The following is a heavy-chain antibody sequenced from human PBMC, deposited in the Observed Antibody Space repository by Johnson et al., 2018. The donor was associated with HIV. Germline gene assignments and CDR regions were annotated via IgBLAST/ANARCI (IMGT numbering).Heavy chain of an antibody. CDR2: IKQDGSEK. D-gene: IGHD6-19*01. CDR3: ARYTSGWYIGADAFDI. V-gene: IGHV3-7*01. J-gene: IGHJ3*02. CDR1: GFTFSSYD. Sequence: VQLVESGGGVVQPGRSLRLSCAASGFTFSSYDMHWVRQAPGKGLEWVANIKQDGSEKYYVDSVKGRFTISRDNAKNSLYVQMNSLRAEDTGGYYCARYTSGWYIGADAFDIWGQGTMVTVSS.